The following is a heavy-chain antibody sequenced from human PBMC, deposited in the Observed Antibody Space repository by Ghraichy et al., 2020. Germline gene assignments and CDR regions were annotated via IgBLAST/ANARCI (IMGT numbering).Heavy chain of an antibody. CDR1: GGSFSGYS. Sequence: SETLSLTCAVYGGSFSGYSWSWIRQPPGRGLEWIGEINHSGSSNYNPSLKSRVTISLDTSKSQFSLKLSSVTAADTALYYCARVVRGMVAMTIPSFYYYMDVWGKGTTVTVSS. CDR2: INHSGSS. J-gene: IGHJ6*03. CDR3: ARVVRGMVAMTIPSFYYYMDV. V-gene: IGHV4-34*01. D-gene: IGHD1-26*01.